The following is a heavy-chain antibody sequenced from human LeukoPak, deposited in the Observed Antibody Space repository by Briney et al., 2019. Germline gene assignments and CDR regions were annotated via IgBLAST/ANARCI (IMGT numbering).Heavy chain of an antibody. CDR2: ISAYNGYT. CDR3: ARNAPHDILTD. CDR1: GYTFSNYG. D-gene: IGHD3-9*01. Sequence: GASVKVSCKASGYTFSNYGISWVRQAPGQGLEWMGWISAYNGYTNYAQKLQGRVTMTTDTSTSTAYMELRSLRSDDTAVYYCARNAPHDILTDWGQGTLVTVSS. J-gene: IGHJ4*02. V-gene: IGHV1-18*01.